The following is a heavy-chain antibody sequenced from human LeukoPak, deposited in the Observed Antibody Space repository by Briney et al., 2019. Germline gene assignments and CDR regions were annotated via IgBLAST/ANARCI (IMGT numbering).Heavy chain of an antibody. CDR3: ARGSSPAVADFDY. CDR1: GYTFTSYN. V-gene: IGHV1-18*04. J-gene: IGHJ4*02. Sequence: ASVTVSCKASGYTFTSYNTNWVRHAPGQGLEWMGWISVYNGNTHYAQTLQGRVTMTPDTSTSTAYMELRSLRSDDTAVYYCARGSSPAVADFDYWGQGALVSVSS. D-gene: IGHD6-19*01. CDR2: ISVYNGNT.